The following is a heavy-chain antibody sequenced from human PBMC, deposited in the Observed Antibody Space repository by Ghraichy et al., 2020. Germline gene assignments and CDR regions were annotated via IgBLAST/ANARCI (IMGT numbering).Heavy chain of an antibody. CDR1: GFTFDDYA. CDR2: ISWDGGST. Sequence: GGSLRLSCAASGFTFDDYAMHWVRQAPGKGLEWVSLISWDGGSTYYADSVKGRFTISRDNSKNSLYLQMNSLRAEDTALYYCAKDIGYCSSASCPYYYYGRDVGGQGTTVTVSS. J-gene: IGHJ6*02. D-gene: IGHD2-2*01. V-gene: IGHV3-43D*03. CDR3: AKDIGYCSSASCPYYYYGRDV.